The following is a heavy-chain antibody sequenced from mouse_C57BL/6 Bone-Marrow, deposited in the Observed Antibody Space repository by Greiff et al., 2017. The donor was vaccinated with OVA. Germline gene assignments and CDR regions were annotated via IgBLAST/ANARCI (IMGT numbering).Heavy chain of an antibody. J-gene: IGHJ2*01. CDR3: ARELNYFDY. CDR1: GYTFTSYW. Sequence: VKLQQPGAELVMPGASVKLSCKASGYTFTSYWMHWVKQRPGQGLEWIGEIDPSDSYTNYNQKFKGKSTLTVDKSSSTAYMQLSSLTSEDSAVYYCARELNYFDYWGQGTTLTVSS. D-gene: IGHD1-3*01. CDR2: IDPSDSYT. V-gene: IGHV1-69*01.